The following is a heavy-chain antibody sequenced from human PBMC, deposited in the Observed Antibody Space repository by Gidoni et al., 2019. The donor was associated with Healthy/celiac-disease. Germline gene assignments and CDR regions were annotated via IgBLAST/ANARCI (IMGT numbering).Heavy chain of an antibody. V-gene: IGHV3-21*01. CDR2: ISSSSSYI. CDR1: GFTFSSYS. Sequence: EVQLVESGGGLVKPGGSLRLSCAASGFTFSSYSMNWVRQAPGKGLEWVSSISSSSSYIYYADSVKGRFTISRDNAKNSLYLQMNSLRAEDTAVYYCARAFELLYAGVFDYWGQGTLVTVSS. D-gene: IGHD3-10*01. J-gene: IGHJ4*02. CDR3: ARAFELLYAGVFDY.